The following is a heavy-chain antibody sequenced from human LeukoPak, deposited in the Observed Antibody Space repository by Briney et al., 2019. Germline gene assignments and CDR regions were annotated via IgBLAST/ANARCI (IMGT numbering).Heavy chain of an antibody. J-gene: IGHJ5*02. CDR3: ARALGDGWFDP. CDR2: IYGGGRT. CDR1: GFTVSSSY. V-gene: IGHV3-66*01. Sequence: GGSLRLSWAASGFTVSSSYMSWVRQAPGKGLEWVSVIYGGGRTYYADSVKGRFTISRDNFKNTLYLQMNSLRAEDTAVYYCARALGDGWFDPWGQGTLVTVSS.